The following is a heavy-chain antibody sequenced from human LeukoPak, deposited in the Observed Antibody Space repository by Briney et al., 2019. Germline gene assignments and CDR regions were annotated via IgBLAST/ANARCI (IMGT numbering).Heavy chain of an antibody. Sequence: SETLSLTCTVSGGSISSYYWSWIRQPPGKGLEWIGYIYYSGSTNYDPSLKSRVTISVDTSKNQFSLKLSSVTAADTAVYYCARGKYYYYGMDVWGQGTTVTVSS. V-gene: IGHV4-59*01. D-gene: IGHD6-6*01. CDR2: IYYSGST. CDR1: GGSISSYY. CDR3: ARGKYYYYGMDV. J-gene: IGHJ6*02.